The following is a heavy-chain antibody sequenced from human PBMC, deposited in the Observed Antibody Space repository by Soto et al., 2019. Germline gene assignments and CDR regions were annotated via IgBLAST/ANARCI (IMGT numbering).Heavy chain of an antibody. J-gene: IGHJ6*02. V-gene: IGHV3-53*01. CDR2: IYSGGST. D-gene: IGHD3-10*01. CDR3: ARDLWFLSYGMDI. Sequence: PAGSLSLSCAASRLTVTSNYITWARKAPGKGLEWVSVIYSGGSTYYADSVKGRFTISRDNSKNALYLQMNSLRAEDTAVYYCARDLWFLSYGMDIWGQGTTVTVSS. CDR1: RLTVTSNY.